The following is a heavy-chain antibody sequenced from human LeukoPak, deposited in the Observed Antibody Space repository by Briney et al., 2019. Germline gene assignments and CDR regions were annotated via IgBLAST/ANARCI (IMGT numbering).Heavy chain of an antibody. CDR3: ARVSYDYGDYGGAFDI. J-gene: IGHJ3*02. V-gene: IGHV3-53*01. Sequence: PGGSLRLSCAASGFTVSNNFMGWVRQAPGKGLEWVSVIYSGGSTYYADSVKGRFTISRDNSKNTLYLQMNSLRAEDTAVYYCARVSYDYGDYGGAFDIWGQGTMVTVSS. CDR2: IYSGGST. CDR1: GFTVSNNF. D-gene: IGHD4-17*01.